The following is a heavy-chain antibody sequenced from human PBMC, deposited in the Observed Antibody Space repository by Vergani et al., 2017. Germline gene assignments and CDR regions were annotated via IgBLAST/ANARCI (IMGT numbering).Heavy chain of an antibody. CDR2: ISSSSSTI. J-gene: IGHJ4*02. V-gene: IGHV3-48*01. CDR1: GFTFSSCS. Sequence: EVQLVESGGGLVQPGGSLRLSCAASGFTFSSCSMNWVRQAPGKGLEWVSYISSSSSTIYYADSVKGRFTISRDNAKNSLYLQMNSLRAEDTAVYYCASREVATMMVIDYWGQGTLVTVSS. D-gene: IGHD5-12*01. CDR3: ASREVATMMVIDY.